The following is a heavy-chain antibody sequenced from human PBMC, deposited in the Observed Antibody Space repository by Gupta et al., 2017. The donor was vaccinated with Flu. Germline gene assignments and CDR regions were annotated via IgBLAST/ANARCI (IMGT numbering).Heavy chain of an antibody. D-gene: IGHD4-17*01. J-gene: IGHJ6*02. CDR3: ARRSTVTRSPYYYYGMDV. CDR1: GYSFTSYW. Sequence: EVQLVQSGAEVKKPGESLKISCKGSGYSFTSYWIGWVRQMPGKGLEWMGIIYPGDSDTRYSPSFQGQVTISADKSISTAYLQWSSLKASDTAMXYXARRSTVTRSPYYYYGMDVWGQGTTVTVSS. CDR2: IYPGDSDT. V-gene: IGHV5-51*01.